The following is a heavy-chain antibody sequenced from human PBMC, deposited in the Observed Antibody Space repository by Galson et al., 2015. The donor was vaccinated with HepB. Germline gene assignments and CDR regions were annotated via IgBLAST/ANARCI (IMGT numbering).Heavy chain of an antibody. CDR1: GFTFSHYT. V-gene: IGHV3-48*02. J-gene: IGHJ2*01. CDR3: GRASFYGACYWYFEL. D-gene: IGHD4/OR15-4a*01. Sequence: SLRLPCAASGFTFSHYTMNWVRQAPGKGLEWLSYIRTDSSTIYYADSLTGRFTISRDNAKNSLYLEMNSLRDEDTAVHYCGRASFYGACYWYFELWGRGTLVTVSS. CDR2: IRTDSSTI.